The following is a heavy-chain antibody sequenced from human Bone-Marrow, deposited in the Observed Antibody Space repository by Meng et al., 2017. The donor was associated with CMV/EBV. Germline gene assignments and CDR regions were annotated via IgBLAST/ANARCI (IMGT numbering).Heavy chain of an antibody. J-gene: IGHJ3*01. CDR2: ISSSGSTI. V-gene: IGHV3-48*03. CDR1: GFTFNSYE. Sequence: GESLKISCAASGFTFNSYEMNWVRQAPGKGLEWVSYISSSGSTIYYADSMKGRFIISRDNAKNSLYLQMNSLRAEDTAVYYCARGATIFGGAFDLWGQGTMVTV. CDR3: ARGATIFGGAFDL. D-gene: IGHD3-3*01.